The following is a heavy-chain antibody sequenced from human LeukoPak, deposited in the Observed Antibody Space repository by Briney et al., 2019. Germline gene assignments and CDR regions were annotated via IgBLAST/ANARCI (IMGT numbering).Heavy chain of an antibody. D-gene: IGHD3/OR15-3a*01. V-gene: IGHV3-7*01. J-gene: IGHJ4*02. CDR2: IKGDGSEK. CDR1: GFTFSNYW. CDR3: ARDWASIGGTGRALDY. Sequence: PGGSLRLSCATPGFTFSNYWMSWVRQAPGKGLEWVANIKGDGSEKNYVDSVKGRFTISRDNSRNSLYVQMNSLRVEDTAVYYCARDWASIGGTGRALDYWGQGILVTVSS.